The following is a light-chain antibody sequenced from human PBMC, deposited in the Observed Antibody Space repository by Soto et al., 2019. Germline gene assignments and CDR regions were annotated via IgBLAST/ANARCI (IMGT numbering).Light chain of an antibody. J-gene: IGKJ1*01. CDR3: QQYGGSPPT. CDR2: GAS. V-gene: IGKV3-20*01. CDR1: QSVSSNY. Sequence: EIVLTQSPGTLSSSPGERATLSCRASQSVSSNYLAWYQRKPGQAPRLLIYGASNRATAIPYRFIGSGSGTDFTLTITRLEPDDFAMYYCQQYGGSPPTFGQGTKVEIK.